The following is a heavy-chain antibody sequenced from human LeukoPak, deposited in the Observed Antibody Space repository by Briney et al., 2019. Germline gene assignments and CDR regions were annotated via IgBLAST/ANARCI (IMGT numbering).Heavy chain of an antibody. V-gene: IGHV1-3*01. CDR2: INAGNGNT. Sequence: ASVKVSCKASRYTFTSYAVHWVRQAPGQRLEWMGRINAGNGNTKYSQKFQGRVTITRDTSASTAYMELSSLRSEDTAVYYCARGGAIIRIDFDPWGQGTLVTVSS. D-gene: IGHD2-21*01. J-gene: IGHJ5*02. CDR3: ARGGAIIRIDFDP. CDR1: RYTFTSYA.